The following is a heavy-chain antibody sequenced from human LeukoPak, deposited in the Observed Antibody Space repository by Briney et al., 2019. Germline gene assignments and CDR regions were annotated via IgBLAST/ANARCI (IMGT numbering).Heavy chain of an antibody. D-gene: IGHD6-13*01. V-gene: IGHV3-23*01. CDR3: AKIPDSSSWVLLHTDY. J-gene: IGHJ4*02. Sequence: GGSLRLSCAASGFTFSSYAMSWVRQAPGKGLEWVSAITGSGGSTNYADSVKGRFTISRDNSKNTLFLQMNSLRAEDTAVYYCAKIPDSSSWVLLHTDYWGQGTLVTVSS. CDR2: ITGSGGST. CDR1: GFTFSSYA.